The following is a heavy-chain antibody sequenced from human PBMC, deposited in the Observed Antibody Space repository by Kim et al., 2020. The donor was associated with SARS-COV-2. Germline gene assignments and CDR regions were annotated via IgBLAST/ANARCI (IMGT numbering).Heavy chain of an antibody. J-gene: IGHJ6*02. D-gene: IGHD6-13*01. Sequence: SVKVSCKASGGTFSSYTISWVRQAPGQGLEWMGRIIPILGIANYAQKFQGRVTITADKSTSTAYMELSSLRSEDTAVYYCASWGPRAEETPDSSSWYGHYYDYGMEVWGQGNTVTVSS. CDR1: GGTFSSYT. CDR2: IIPILGIA. CDR3: ASWGPRAEETPDSSSWYGHYYDYGMEV. V-gene: IGHV1-69*02.